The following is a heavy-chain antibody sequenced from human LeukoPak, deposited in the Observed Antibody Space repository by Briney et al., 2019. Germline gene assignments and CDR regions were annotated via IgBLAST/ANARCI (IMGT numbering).Heavy chain of an antibody. Sequence: GGSLRLSCAASGFTFSDYSMNWVRQAPGKGLEWVSYISGGSSTMYYADSVKGRFTISRDNAKNSLYLQMNSLRAEDAAVYYCARDRGQTGYYWSYYYYMDVWGIGTTVTVSS. CDR1: GFTFSDYS. CDR2: ISGGSSTM. V-gene: IGHV3-48*01. J-gene: IGHJ6*03. CDR3: ARDRGQTGYYWSYYYYMDV. D-gene: IGHD3-9*01.